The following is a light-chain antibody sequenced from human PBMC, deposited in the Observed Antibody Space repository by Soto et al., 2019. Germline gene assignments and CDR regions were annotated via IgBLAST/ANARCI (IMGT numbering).Light chain of an antibody. CDR2: GAS. CDR1: QSVSSSY. CDR3: HQYGSSPPVT. Sequence: ENVLTQSPGTLSLSPGSTATLSCRASQSVSSSYLAWYQQKPGQAPRLLIYGASSRATGIPDRFSGSGSGTDFTLTISRLEPEDFAMYYCHQYGSSPPVTFGQGTRLEIK. J-gene: IGKJ5*01. V-gene: IGKV3-20*01.